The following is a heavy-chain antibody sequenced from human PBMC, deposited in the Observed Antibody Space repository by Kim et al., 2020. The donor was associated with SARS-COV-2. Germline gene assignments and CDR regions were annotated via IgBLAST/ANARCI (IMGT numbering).Heavy chain of an antibody. CDR3: ARDGNDSSGYYY. CDR1: GFTFSSYS. V-gene: IGHV3-21*01. Sequence: GGSLRLSCAASGFTFSSYSMNWVRQAPGKGLEWVSSISSSSSYIYYADSVKGRFTISRDNAKNSLYLQMNSLRAEDTAVYYCARDGNDSSGYYYWGQGTLGTVSS. J-gene: IGHJ4*02. CDR2: ISSSSSYI. D-gene: IGHD3-22*01.